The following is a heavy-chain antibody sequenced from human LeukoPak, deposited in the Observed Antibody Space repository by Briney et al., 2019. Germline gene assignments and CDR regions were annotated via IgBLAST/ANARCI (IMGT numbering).Heavy chain of an antibody. J-gene: IGHJ5*02. Sequence: KPSETPSLTCTVSGGSISSSSYYWGWIRQPPGKGLEWIGNVYYSGSTYYNPSLKSRVTISIDTSKNQFSLKLSSVTAADTAVYYCAKYSTYYPNWFDPWGQGTLVTVSS. D-gene: IGHD3-10*01. CDR2: VYYSGST. V-gene: IGHV4-39*05. CDR1: GGSISSSSYY. CDR3: AKYSTYYPNWFDP.